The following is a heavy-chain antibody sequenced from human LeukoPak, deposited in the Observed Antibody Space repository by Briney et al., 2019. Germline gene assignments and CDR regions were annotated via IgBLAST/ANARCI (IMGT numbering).Heavy chain of an antibody. J-gene: IGHJ4*02. V-gene: IGHV1-69*06. CDR3: ARGDGSGWDFDY. CDR1: GGTFSSYA. D-gene: IGHD6-19*01. CDR2: IIPIFGTA. Sequence: ASVKVSCKASGGTFSSYAISWVRQAPGQGLEWMGGIIPIFGTANYAQKFQGRVTLTADKSTSTAYMELSSLRSEGTAVYYCARGDGSGWDFDYWVQGTLVTVSS.